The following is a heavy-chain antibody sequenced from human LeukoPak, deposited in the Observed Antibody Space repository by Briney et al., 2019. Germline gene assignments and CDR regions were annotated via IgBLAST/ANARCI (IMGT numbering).Heavy chain of an antibody. Sequence: SETLSLTCAVYGGSFSGYYWSWIRQPPGKGLEWIGEINHSGSTNYNPSLKSRVTISVDTSKNQFSLKLSFVTAADTAVYYCARGLSSYGSTRGYFDYWGQGTLVTVSS. CDR2: INHSGST. D-gene: IGHD5-18*01. J-gene: IGHJ4*02. CDR1: GGSFSGYY. V-gene: IGHV4-34*01. CDR3: ARGLSSYGSTRGYFDY.